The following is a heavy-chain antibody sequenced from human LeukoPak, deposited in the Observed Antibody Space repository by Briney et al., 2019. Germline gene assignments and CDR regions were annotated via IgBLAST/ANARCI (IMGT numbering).Heavy chain of an antibody. Sequence: PGGSLRLSCAASGFTVSSNNMSWVRQAPGKGLEWVSVIYSGGSTYYADSVKGRFTISRDNSKNTLYLQMNSLRAEDTAAYYCARVGWLRFLDYWGQGTLVTVSS. CDR3: ARVGWLRFLDY. D-gene: IGHD5-12*01. CDR2: IYSGGST. V-gene: IGHV3-53*01. CDR1: GFTVSSNN. J-gene: IGHJ4*02.